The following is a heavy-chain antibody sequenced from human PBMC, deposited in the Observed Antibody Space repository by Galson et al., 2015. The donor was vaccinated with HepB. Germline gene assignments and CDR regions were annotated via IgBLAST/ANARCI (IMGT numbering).Heavy chain of an antibody. CDR3: STSAGGSTDSYYMNF. Sequence: SVKVSCKASGGTFSVYAISWVRQAPGQGLEWMGGIITMFGAAKYAQSFQGRVTISADKSTTTAYMEFRSLRSEDTAVYYCSTSAGGSTDSYYMNFWGKGTTVTVSS. CDR2: IITMFGAA. J-gene: IGHJ6*04. CDR1: GGTFSVYA. V-gene: IGHV1-69*06. D-gene: IGHD2-21*01.